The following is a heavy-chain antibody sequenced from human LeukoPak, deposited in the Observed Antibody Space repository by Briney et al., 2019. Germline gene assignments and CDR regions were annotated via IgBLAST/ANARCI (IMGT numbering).Heavy chain of an antibody. J-gene: IGHJ4*02. D-gene: IGHD5-18*01. V-gene: IGHV3-30*04. CDR3: ARGGGYSYGSFDY. Sequence: GRSLRLSCAASGFTFSSYAMHWVRQAPGKGLEWVAVISYDGSNKYYADSVKGRFTISRDNAKNTLNLQMNSLRAEDTAVYYCARGGGYSYGSFDYWGQGTLVTVSS. CDR2: ISYDGSNK. CDR1: GFTFSSYA.